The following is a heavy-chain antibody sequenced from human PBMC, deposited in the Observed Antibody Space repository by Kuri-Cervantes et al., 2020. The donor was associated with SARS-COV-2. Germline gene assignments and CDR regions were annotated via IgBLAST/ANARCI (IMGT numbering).Heavy chain of an antibody. J-gene: IGHJ5*02. V-gene: IGHV3-9*01. Sequence: GGSLRLSCAASGFTCADYAMHWVRQAPGKGLEWVSGISWNSNNIDYVDSVKGRFTISRDNAKNSLFLQMNSLRAEDTALYYCARGGNDFWSGYPTTNWFDPWGQGTLVTVSS. CDR3: ARGGNDFWSGYPTTNWFDP. CDR1: GFTCADYA. D-gene: IGHD3-3*01. CDR2: ISWNSNNI.